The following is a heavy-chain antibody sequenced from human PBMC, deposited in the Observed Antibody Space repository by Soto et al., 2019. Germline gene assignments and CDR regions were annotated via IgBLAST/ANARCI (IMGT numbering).Heavy chain of an antibody. CDR1: GGSISSGGYS. Sequence: SETLSLTCAVSGGSISSGGYSWSWIRQPPGKGLEWIGYIYHSGSTYYNPSLKSRVTISVDRSKNQFSLKLSSVTAADTAVYYCAREAYGDAHWGQGTLVTVSS. CDR3: AREAYGDAH. CDR2: IYHSGST. V-gene: IGHV4-30-2*01. J-gene: IGHJ4*02. D-gene: IGHD4-17*01.